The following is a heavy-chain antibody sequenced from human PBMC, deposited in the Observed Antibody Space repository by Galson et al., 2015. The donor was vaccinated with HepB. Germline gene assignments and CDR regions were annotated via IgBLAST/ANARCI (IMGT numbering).Heavy chain of an antibody. J-gene: IGHJ3*02. D-gene: IGHD3-3*01. Sequence: SLRLSCAASGFTFSSYSMNWVRQAPGKGLEWVSSISSSSSYIYYADSVKGRFTISRDNAKNSLYLQMNSLRAEDTAVYYCAGDGSHYDFWSAHAGGDAFDIWGQGTMVTVSS. CDR3: AGDGSHYDFWSAHAGGDAFDI. V-gene: IGHV3-21*01. CDR1: GFTFSSYS. CDR2: ISSSSSYI.